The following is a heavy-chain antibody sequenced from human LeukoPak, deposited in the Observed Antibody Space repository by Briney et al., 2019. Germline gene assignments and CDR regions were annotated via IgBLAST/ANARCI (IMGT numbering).Heavy chain of an antibody. V-gene: IGHV1-2*02. CDR3: ATVAVRSTSWYVNY. D-gene: IGHD6-13*01. Sequence: GASVKVSCKASGYTFSGFYMHWVRQAPGQGLEWMGWINPTTGGTNYAQKFQGRVTMTRDTSISTAYMEMSSLISDDTAVYYCATVAVRSTSWYVNYWGQGTLVIVSS. CDR2: INPTTGGT. CDR1: GYTFSGFY. J-gene: IGHJ4*02.